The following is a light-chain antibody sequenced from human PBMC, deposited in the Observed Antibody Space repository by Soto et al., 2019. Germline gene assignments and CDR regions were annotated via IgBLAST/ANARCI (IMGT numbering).Light chain of an antibody. V-gene: IGLV1-47*01. CDR2: RNS. Sequence: QSVLTQPPSASGTPGQRVTISCSGSSSNIVTNHVYWYQHLPGTAPKLLIYRNSLRPSGVPDRFSGSKSGTSASLAISGIRSEDEADYYCVAWDDSLSGWVFGGGTKLTVL. J-gene: IGLJ3*02. CDR3: VAWDDSLSGWV. CDR1: SSNIVTNH.